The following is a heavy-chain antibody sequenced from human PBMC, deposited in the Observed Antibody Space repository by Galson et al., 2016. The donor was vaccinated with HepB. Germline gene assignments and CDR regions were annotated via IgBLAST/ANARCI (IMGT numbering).Heavy chain of an antibody. Sequence: SLRLSCAASGFTFRNYALSWVLRAPGKGLEWVSHIDGPTPNTHYADSVRGRFSIYRGNSRDTLYLQMDSLTAEDSAIYYCTTWLSHHFDYWGQGTRVTVSS. CDR2: IDGPTPNT. CDR3: TTWLSHHFDY. J-gene: IGHJ4*02. D-gene: IGHD6-19*01. V-gene: IGHV3-23*01. CDR1: GFTFRNYA.